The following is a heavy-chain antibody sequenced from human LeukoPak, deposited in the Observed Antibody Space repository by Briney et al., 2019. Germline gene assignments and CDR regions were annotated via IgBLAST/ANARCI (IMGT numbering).Heavy chain of an antibody. J-gene: IGHJ3*02. CDR1: GGSISSYY. V-gene: IGHV4-59*01. CDR3: ARLPCSGGSCYPSPTDAFDI. D-gene: IGHD2-15*01. Sequence: SETLSLTCTVSGGSISSYYWSWIRQPPGKGLEWIGYIYYSGSTNYNPSLKSRVTISVDTSKNQFSLKLSSVTAADTAVYYCARLPCSGGSCYPSPTDAFDIWGQGTIVTVSS. CDR2: IYYSGST.